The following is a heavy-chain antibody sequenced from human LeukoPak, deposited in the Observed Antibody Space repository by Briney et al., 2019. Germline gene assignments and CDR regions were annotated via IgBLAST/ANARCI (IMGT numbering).Heavy chain of an antibody. CDR1: GFTFSSYG. CDR2: ISGSSSYI. J-gene: IGHJ4*02. D-gene: IGHD3-3*01. CDR3: ARDRGDFWSGQTYYFDF. Sequence: GGSLRLSCGASGFTFSSYGMNWVRQAPGEGLEWVSSISGSSSYIYYAHPVKGRFTISRDNSKSSLYLQMNSLRAEETAVYYRARDRGDFWSGQTYYFDFWGQGTLVTVSS. V-gene: IGHV3-21*01.